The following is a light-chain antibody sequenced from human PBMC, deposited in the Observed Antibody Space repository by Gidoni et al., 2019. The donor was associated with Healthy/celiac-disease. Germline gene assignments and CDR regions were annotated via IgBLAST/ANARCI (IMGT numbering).Light chain of an antibody. Sequence: EILFTLSPGTLSLSPGERATRPCSSNQCVSNSYLAWYQQKPGQAPRLLIYGASSRATGVPDRFSGSGSGTDFTLTISRLEPEDFAVYYCQQYGSSPLTFGQGTKVEIK. V-gene: IGKV3-20*01. CDR1: QCVSNSY. CDR3: QQYGSSPLT. CDR2: GAS. J-gene: IGKJ1*01.